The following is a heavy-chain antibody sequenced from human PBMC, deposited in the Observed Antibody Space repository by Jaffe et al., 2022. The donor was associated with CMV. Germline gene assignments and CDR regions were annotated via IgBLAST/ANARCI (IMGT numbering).Heavy chain of an antibody. CDR1: GGSFSGYY. CDR3: ARSGPRTRIVVVAATPSRHPDY. J-gene: IGHJ4*02. V-gene: IGHV4-34*01. Sequence: QVQLQQWGAGLLKPSETLSLTCAVYGGSFSGYYWSWIRQPPGKGLEWIGEINHSGSTNYNPSLKSRVTISVDTSKNQFSLKLSSVTAADTAVYYCARSGPRTRIVVVAATPSRHPDYWGQGTLVTVSS. CDR2: INHSGST. D-gene: IGHD2-15*01.